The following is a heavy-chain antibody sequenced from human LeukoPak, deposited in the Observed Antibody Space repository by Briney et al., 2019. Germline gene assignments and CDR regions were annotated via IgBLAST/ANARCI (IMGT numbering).Heavy chain of an antibody. CDR1: GYTFTGYY. CDR3: ARSYNWNYPYPYY. Sequence: GASVKVSCKASGYTFTGYYMHWVRQAPGQGLEWMGWINPNSGGTNYAQKFQGRVTMTRDTSISTAYMELSRLRSDDTAVYYCARSYNWNYPYPYYWGQGTLVTVSS. V-gene: IGHV1-2*02. J-gene: IGHJ4*02. D-gene: IGHD1-7*01. CDR2: INPNSGGT.